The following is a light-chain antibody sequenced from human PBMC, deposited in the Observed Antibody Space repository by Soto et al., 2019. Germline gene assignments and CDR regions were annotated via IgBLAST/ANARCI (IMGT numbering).Light chain of an antibody. CDR3: QQRSNWWP. CDR1: QSVSSY. Sequence: EIVVTQSPATLSLSPGERATLCFRASQSVSSYLAWYQQKPGQAPRLLIYDASNRATGIPARFSGSGSGTDFTLTISSLEPEDFAVYYCQQRSNWWPFGQGTKVAIK. V-gene: IGKV3-11*01. CDR2: DAS. J-gene: IGKJ1*01.